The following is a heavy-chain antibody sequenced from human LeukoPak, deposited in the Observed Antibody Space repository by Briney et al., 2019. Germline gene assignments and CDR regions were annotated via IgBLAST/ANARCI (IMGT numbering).Heavy chain of an antibody. CDR3: ARDLTGKYYIDY. CDR1: GFNFSSFG. V-gene: IGHV3-30*02. J-gene: IGHJ4*02. D-gene: IGHD2-8*02. CDR2: IGYTGTNT. Sequence: TGGSLRLSCAASGFNFSSFGMHWVRQAPGEGLEWVAYIGYTGTNTYYADSVKGRFTISRDNSKNTVHLQMNSLRAADTALYSCARDLTGKYYIDYWGQGTLVTVSS.